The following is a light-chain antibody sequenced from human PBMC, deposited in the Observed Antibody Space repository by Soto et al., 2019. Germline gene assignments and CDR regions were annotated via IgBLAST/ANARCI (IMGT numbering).Light chain of an antibody. CDR2: RNH. V-gene: IGLV1-44*01. J-gene: IGLJ2*01. CDR1: RSNIGTYA. Sequence: QSVLTQSPSASVTPGQRVTISCSGSRSNIGTYAVNWYQQLPGAAPTLLIFRNHQRPPGVPDRFSGSKSGTSASLAISGPQSEDEADYYCAAWDDSLRAVVFGGGTQLTVL. CDR3: AAWDDSLRAVV.